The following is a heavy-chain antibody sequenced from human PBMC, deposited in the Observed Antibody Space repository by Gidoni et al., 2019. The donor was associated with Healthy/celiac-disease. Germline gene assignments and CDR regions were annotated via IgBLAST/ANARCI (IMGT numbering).Heavy chain of an antibody. J-gene: IGHJ5*02. V-gene: IGHV2-5*01. Sequence: QITLKESGPTLVKPTQTLPLPCPFSGLPLSTSRVGVGWIRHPPGKALEWLALIYWNDDKRYSPSLKSRLTITKDASKNQVVLTMTNMDPVDTATYYCAHRRVPYYYGSGRWFDPWGQGTLVTVSS. CDR3: AHRRVPYYYGSGRWFDP. CDR1: GLPLSTSRVG. CDR2: IYWNDDK. D-gene: IGHD3-10*01.